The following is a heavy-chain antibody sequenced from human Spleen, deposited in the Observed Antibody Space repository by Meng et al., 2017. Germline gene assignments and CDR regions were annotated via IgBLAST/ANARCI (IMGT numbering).Heavy chain of an antibody. Sequence: VQLQHVGEGLLKPSETLSLTCAAYGGTISGYYWSWIRQPPGKGLEWIGEINDSGSTNYNPSLKSRVTISKDTSKNQFSLKLSSVTAADTAVYYCARTIGVEYSSSWYYFDYWGQGTLVTVSS. CDR3: ARTIGVEYSSSWYYFDY. CDR1: GGTISGYY. CDR2: INDSGST. J-gene: IGHJ4*02. D-gene: IGHD6-13*01. V-gene: IGHV4-34*01.